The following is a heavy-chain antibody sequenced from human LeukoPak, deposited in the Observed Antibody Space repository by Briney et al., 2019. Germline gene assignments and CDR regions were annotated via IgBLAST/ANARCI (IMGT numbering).Heavy chain of an antibody. J-gene: IGHJ3*02. CDR2: IYYSGST. Sequence: SQTLSLTCTLSGGSPSSGGTYWSWIRQHPGKGLEWLGYIYYSGSTYYNPSLKSRVTISVDTTKNQFSLKLSSVTAAETAVYYGARDMTTGTYAYDIWGQGTMVTVSS. D-gene: IGHD4-11*01. CDR1: GGSPSSGGTY. CDR3: ARDMTTGTYAYDI. V-gene: IGHV4-31*03.